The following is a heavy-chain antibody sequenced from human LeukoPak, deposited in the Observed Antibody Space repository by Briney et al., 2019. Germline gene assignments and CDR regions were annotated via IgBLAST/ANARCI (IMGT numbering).Heavy chain of an antibody. CDR2: IYPRDGST. CDR1: GYTFTNNY. J-gene: IGHJ4*02. V-gene: IGHV1-46*01. Sequence: ASAKVSCKASGYTFTNNYLHWVRQAPGQGLEWMGMIYPRDGSTSYAQNFQGRVTVTRDTSTTTAHMELRGLRSEDTAVYYCARDQEGFDYWGQGTVVTVSS. CDR3: ARDQEGFDY.